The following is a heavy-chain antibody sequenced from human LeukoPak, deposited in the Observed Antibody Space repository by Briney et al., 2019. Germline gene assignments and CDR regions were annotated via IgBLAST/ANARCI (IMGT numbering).Heavy chain of an antibody. J-gene: IGHJ6*03. CDR3: ARLGYCGSTSCHRSIVFYYYYVDV. Sequence: GESLKISCKGSGYPFTNYWIGWVRQMPGKSLEWMGIIYPGDSDTRYSPSFQGQVTISVDKSISTAYLQWSSLQASDTAMYYCARLGYCGSTSCHRSIVFYYYYVDVWGKGATVTVSS. D-gene: IGHD2-2*03. CDR2: IYPGDSDT. V-gene: IGHV5-51*01. CDR1: GYPFTNYW.